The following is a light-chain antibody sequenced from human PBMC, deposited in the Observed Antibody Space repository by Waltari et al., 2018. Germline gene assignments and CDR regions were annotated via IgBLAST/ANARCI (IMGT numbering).Light chain of an antibody. CDR3: HKQYGLVP. Sequence: DIMMTQSPDSLAVSLRERGTINCQSSQSLFYSSNRKNYFAWYQQQPGQSPTLLIYWASTRESAVPARLSGSGSGTDVNLTISTLQTEDVAVYCCHKQYGLVPFGPGTKVNI. V-gene: IGKV4-1*01. J-gene: IGKJ3*01. CDR1: QSLFYSSNRKNY. CDR2: WAS.